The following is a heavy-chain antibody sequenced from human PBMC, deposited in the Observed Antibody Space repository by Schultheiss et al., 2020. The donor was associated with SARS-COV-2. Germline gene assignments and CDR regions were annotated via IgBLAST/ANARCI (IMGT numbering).Heavy chain of an antibody. CDR2: ISAYNGNT. D-gene: IGHD2-15*01. Sequence: ASVKVSCKASGYTFTSYGISWVRQAPGQGLEWMGWISAYNGNTNYAQKLQGRVTMTTDTSTSTAYMELRSLRSDDTAVYYCARLVFGDIVVVEASDYWGQGTLVTVSS. CDR1: GYTFTSYG. J-gene: IGHJ4*02. CDR3: ARLVFGDIVVVEASDY. V-gene: IGHV1-18*01.